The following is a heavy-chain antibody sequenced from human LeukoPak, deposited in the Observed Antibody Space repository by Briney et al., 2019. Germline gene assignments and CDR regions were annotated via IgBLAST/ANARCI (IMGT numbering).Heavy chain of an antibody. CDR2: IYYSGSN. Sequence: SETLSLTCTGSGGSISSSNDYWRWIRQPPGKGLEWLAIIYYSGSNYYNPALKSRITISIDTSINQFYLKLSSVTAADTAVYYCARGQDYYDTSGYAFDIWGQGPMVTVSS. CDR3: ARGQDYYDTSGYAFDI. J-gene: IGHJ3*02. CDR1: GGSISSSNDY. V-gene: IGHV4-39*01. D-gene: IGHD3-22*01.